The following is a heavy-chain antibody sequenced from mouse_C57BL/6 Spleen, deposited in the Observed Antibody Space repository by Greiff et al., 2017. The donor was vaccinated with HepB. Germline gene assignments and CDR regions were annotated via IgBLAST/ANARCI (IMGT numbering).Heavy chain of an antibody. CDR2: IYPGDGDT. J-gene: IGHJ2*01. D-gene: IGHD1-1*01. CDR1: GYAFSSSW. CDR3: ARGLITTGVDY. Sequence: VQLQQSGPELVKPGASVKISCKASGYAFSSSWMNWVKQRPGTGLEWIGRIYPGDGDTNYNGKFKGKATLTADKSSSTAYMQLSSLTSEDSAVYFCARGLITTGVDYWGQGTTLTVSS. V-gene: IGHV1-82*01.